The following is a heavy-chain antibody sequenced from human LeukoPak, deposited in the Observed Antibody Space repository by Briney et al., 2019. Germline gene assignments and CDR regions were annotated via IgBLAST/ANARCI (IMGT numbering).Heavy chain of an antibody. CDR1: GYTFTSYD. V-gene: IGHV1-8*01. J-gene: IGHJ4*02. CDR3: ARVTYYDILTGGYYFDY. D-gene: IGHD3-9*01. Sequence: ASVKVSCKASGYTFTSYDINWGRQATGQGLEWMGGMNPNSGNTGYAQKCQGRVTMTRNTSISTAYMERSSLRSEDTAVYYCARVTYYDILTGGYYFDYWGQGTMVTVSP. CDR2: MNPNSGNT.